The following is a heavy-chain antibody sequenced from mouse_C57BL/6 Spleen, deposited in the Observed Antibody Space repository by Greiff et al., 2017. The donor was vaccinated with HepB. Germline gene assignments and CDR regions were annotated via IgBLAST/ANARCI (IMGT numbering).Heavy chain of an antibody. D-gene: IGHD3-1*01. J-gene: IGHJ3*01. CDR2: ISYDGSN. CDR3: AREGSGCAY. Sequence: DVKLVESGPGLVKPSQSLSLTCSVTGYSITSGYYWNWIRQFPGNKLEWMGYISYDGSNNYNPSLKNRISITRDTSKNQFFLKLNSVTTEDTATYYCAREGSGCAYWGQGTLVTVSA. V-gene: IGHV3-6*01. CDR1: GYSITSGYY.